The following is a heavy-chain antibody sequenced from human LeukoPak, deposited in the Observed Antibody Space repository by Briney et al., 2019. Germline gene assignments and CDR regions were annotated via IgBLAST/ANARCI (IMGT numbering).Heavy chain of an antibody. D-gene: IGHD3-3*01. J-gene: IGHJ5*02. Sequence: PSETLSLTCAVYGGSFSGYYWCWIRQPPGKGLEWIGEINHSGSTNYNPSLKSRVTISVDTSKNQFSLKLSSVTAADTAVYYCAREGIFGVVNTFDPWGQGTLVTVSS. V-gene: IGHV4-34*01. CDR3: AREGIFGVVNTFDP. CDR2: INHSGST. CDR1: GGSFSGYY.